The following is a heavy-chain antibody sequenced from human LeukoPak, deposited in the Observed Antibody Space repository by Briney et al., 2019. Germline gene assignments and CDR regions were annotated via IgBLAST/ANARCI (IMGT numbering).Heavy chain of an antibody. CDR1: GYILKELF. D-gene: IGHD4-17*01. J-gene: IGHJ6*02. CDR3: ATGTTEGMDV. Sequence: ASVKVSCKVSGYILKELFIHWVRQAPGKGLEWMGGFDPEDGEALYAQKFQGRVTMTDDTSTDTAYMELSSLKSEDTAVYYCATGTTEGMDVWGQGTTVTVSS. V-gene: IGHV1-24*01. CDR2: FDPEDGEA.